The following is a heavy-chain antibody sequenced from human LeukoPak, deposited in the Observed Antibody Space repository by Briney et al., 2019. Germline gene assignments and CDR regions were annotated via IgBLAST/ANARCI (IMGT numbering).Heavy chain of an antibody. J-gene: IGHJ4*02. CDR3: ARRAGAYSHPYDY. D-gene: IGHD4/OR15-4a*01. CDR1: GFTVSTNS. Sequence: GGSLRLSCTVSGFTVSTNSMSWVRQAPGKGLECVSFIYSDNTHYSDSVKGRFTISRDNSKNTLYLQMNSLRAEDTAVYYCARRAGAYSHPYDYWGQGTLVTVSS. CDR2: IYSDNT. V-gene: IGHV3-53*01.